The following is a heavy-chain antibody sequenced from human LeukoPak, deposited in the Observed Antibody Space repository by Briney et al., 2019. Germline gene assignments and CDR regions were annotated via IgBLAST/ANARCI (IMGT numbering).Heavy chain of an antibody. D-gene: IGHD3-3*01. Sequence: GESLRISCKGSAVTFNNYWIGWVRQLPGKGLDWMGIIYPGDSETRYSPSFQGQVTMSVDKSINTAYLHWGSLKASDTAIYFCARLSTRLLDHWGQGTRVTVSS. J-gene: IGHJ4*02. CDR1: AVTFNNYW. CDR3: ARLSTRLLDH. CDR2: IYPGDSET. V-gene: IGHV5-51*01.